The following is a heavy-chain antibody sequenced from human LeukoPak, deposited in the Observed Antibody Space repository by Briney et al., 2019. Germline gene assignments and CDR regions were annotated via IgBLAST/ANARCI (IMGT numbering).Heavy chain of an antibody. CDR2: IGMKAYCERS. CDR3: TTNRTRPLPNDY. Sequence: PGRSLRHSCMASGFNSGDLGGNWVRQAAGKGLELVMFIGMKAYCERSQCAASVRGRFTISRDDSENIAYLQMNSLKFDDTAVYYCTTNRTRPLPNDYWGPGTLVTVSS. V-gene: IGHV3-49*04. CDR1: GFNSGDLG. J-gene: IGHJ4*02. D-gene: IGHD1-14*01.